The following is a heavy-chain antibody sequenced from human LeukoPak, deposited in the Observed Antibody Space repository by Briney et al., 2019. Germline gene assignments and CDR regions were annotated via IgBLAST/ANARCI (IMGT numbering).Heavy chain of an antibody. CDR1: GFTFDDYG. J-gene: IGHJ3*02. CDR3: AKVTTYGFDAFDI. D-gene: IGHD4-17*01. Sequence: GGSLRLSCVASGFTFDDYGMSWVRQAPGKGLEWVSSINWNSGRTAYADSVEGRFTISRDNAKNSLYLQVSSLRGEDTALYHCAKVTTYGFDAFDIWGRGTMVTVSS. V-gene: IGHV3-20*01. CDR2: INWNSGRT.